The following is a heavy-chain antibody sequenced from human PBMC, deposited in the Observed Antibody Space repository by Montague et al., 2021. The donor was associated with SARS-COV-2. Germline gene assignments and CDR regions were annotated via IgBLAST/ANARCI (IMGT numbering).Heavy chain of an antibody. V-gene: IGHV4-31*03. CDR1: GDSITSVGYY. Sequence: TLSLTCTVSGDSITSVGYYWSWIRQHPEKGLEWIGDIYYSGRTNYNSSLKSRITISLDTSVNLFSLKLTSLTAADTAVYYCANTGYAVAGNIRDYWGQGTLVTVSS. D-gene: IGHD6-19*01. CDR3: ANTGYAVAGNIRDY. CDR2: IYYSGRT. J-gene: IGHJ4*02.